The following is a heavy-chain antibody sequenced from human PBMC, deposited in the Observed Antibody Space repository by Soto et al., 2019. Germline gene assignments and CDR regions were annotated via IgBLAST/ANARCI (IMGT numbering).Heavy chain of an antibody. Sequence: ASVKVSCKASGYTFTSYYVHWVRQAPGQGLEWMGIINPSGGSTSYAQKFQGRVTMTRDTSTSTVYMELSSLRSEDTAVYYCATYPDILTGYLRWGQGTLVTVSS. CDR1: GYTFTSYY. D-gene: IGHD3-9*01. CDR3: ATYPDILTGYLR. J-gene: IGHJ4*02. CDR2: INPSGGST. V-gene: IGHV1-46*03.